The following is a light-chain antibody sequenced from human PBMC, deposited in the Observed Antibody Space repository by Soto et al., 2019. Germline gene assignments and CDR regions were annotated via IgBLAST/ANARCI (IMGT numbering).Light chain of an antibody. J-gene: IGLJ2*01. CDR3: AAWDDSLRGLE. V-gene: IGLV1-40*01. Sequence: QSVLTQPPSVSGAPGQRVTISCTGSSSNIGAGYDVHWYQQLPGTAPKLLIYNNSQRPSGVPDRFSGSKSGTSASLAISGPQSEDRADYYCAAWDDSLRGLEFGGGTKLTVL. CDR1: SSNIGAGYD. CDR2: NNS.